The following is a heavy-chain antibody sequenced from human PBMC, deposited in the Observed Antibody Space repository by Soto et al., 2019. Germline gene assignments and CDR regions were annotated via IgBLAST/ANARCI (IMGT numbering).Heavy chain of an antibody. CDR1: GFTFSSYA. D-gene: IGHD3-22*01. CDR3: AASLEFSGYFPERAHY. J-gene: IGHJ4*02. CDR2: ISGSGGST. V-gene: IGHV3-23*01. Sequence: GGSLRLSCAASGFTFSSYAMSWVRQAPGKGLEWVSAISGSGGSTYYADSVKGRFTISRDNSKNTLYLQMNSLRAEDTAVYYCAASLEFSGYFPERAHYWGQGTLVTVSS.